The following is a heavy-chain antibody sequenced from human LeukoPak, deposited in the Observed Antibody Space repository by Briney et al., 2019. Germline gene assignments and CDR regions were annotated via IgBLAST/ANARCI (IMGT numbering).Heavy chain of an antibody. CDR3: AKYSSSDDFDY. CDR1: GFTFSSYS. CDR2: ISSSSSTI. V-gene: IGHV3-48*01. Sequence: PGGSLRLSCAASGFTFSSYSMNWARQAPGKGLEWVSYISSSSSTIYYADSVKGRFTISRDNAKNSLYLQMNSLRAEDTAVYYCAKYSSSDDFDYWGQGTLVTVSS. D-gene: IGHD6-6*01. J-gene: IGHJ4*02.